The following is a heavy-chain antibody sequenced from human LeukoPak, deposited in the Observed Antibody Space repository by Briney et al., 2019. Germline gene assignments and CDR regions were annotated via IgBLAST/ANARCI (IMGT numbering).Heavy chain of an antibody. J-gene: IGHJ6*04. Sequence: GGSLRLSCAASGFTFSSYWMSWVRQAPGKGLEWVANIKQDGSEKYYVDSVKGRFTISRGNAKNSLYLQMNSLRAEDTAVYYCAELGITMIGGVWGKGTTVTISS. V-gene: IGHV3-7*01. CDR2: IKQDGSEK. CDR1: GFTFSSYW. D-gene: IGHD3-10*02. CDR3: AELGITMIGGV.